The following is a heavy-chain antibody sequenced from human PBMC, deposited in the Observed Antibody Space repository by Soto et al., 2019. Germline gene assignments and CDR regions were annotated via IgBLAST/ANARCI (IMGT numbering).Heavy chain of an antibody. CDR3: VKDGTWIQPNFDS. CDR1: GFTFSTYA. CDR2: VSGSGSNS. D-gene: IGHD5-18*01. J-gene: IGHJ4*02. V-gene: IGHV3-23*01. Sequence: EVQLLESGGGLVQPGGSLRLSCEASGFTFSTYAMSWVRQAPGKGLEWVSAVSGSGSNSYYADSVKGRFTISRDNSKNTLHLQMNSLRAEDTAVYYCVKDGTWIQPNFDSWGQGTLVIVSS.